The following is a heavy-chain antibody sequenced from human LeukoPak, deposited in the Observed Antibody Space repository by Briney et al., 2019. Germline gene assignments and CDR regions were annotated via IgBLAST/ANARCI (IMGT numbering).Heavy chain of an antibody. D-gene: IGHD3-10*01. V-gene: IGHV4-59*01. CDR1: GGSISSYY. CDR3: ARATYYYGSGSQYGMDV. CDR2: IYYSGST. J-gene: IGHJ6*02. Sequence: PSQTVSLTCTVSGGSISSYYWSWIRQPPGKGLEWIGYIYYSGSTNYNPSLKSRVTISVDTSKNQFSLKLSSVTAADTAVYYCARATYYYGSGSQYGMDVWGQGTTVTVSS.